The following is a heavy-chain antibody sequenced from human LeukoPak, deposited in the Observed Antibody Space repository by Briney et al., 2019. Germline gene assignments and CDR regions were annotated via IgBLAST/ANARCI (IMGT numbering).Heavy chain of an antibody. Sequence: GGSLRLSCAASGFIFSSYEMNWVRQAPGKGLEWVANIKRDGSGQYYLESVKGRFTISRDNAKNSLFLQMNSLRAEDTAMYYCASLMGDKTIFEYWGQGTLVTVSS. CDR2: IKRDGSGQ. CDR1: GFIFSSYE. V-gene: IGHV3-7*01. CDR3: ASLMGDKTIFEY. D-gene: IGHD2-8*01. J-gene: IGHJ4*02.